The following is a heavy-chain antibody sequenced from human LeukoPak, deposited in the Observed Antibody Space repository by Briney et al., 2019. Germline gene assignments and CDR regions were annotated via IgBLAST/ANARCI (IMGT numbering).Heavy chain of an antibody. D-gene: IGHD3-22*01. CDR2: IFPGDSDI. CDR3: ARPGGGAYYDSSGYPFYFDY. CDR1: GYSFTNFW. J-gene: IGHJ4*02. Sequence: GESLKISCSGSGYSFTNFWIGWVRQMPGKGLDWMGLIFPGDSDIRYNPSFEGHVTISADKSFSSAYLQWSSLKPSDTAMYYCARPGGGAYYDSSGYPFYFDYWGQGTLVTVSS. V-gene: IGHV5-51*01.